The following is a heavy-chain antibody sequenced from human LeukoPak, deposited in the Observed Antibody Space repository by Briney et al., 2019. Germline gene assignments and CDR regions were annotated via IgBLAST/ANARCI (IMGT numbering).Heavy chain of an antibody. J-gene: IGHJ4*02. CDR1: GYTFTSYG. V-gene: IGHV1-18*01. D-gene: IGHD6-13*01. CDR3: ARDQRIAAAGTRVDY. Sequence: ASVKVSCKASGYTFTSYGISWVRQAPGQGLEWMGWISAYNGNTNYAQKLQGRVTMTTDTSTSTAYVELRSLRSDDTAVYYCARDQRIAAAGTRVDYWGQGTLVTVSS. CDR2: ISAYNGNT.